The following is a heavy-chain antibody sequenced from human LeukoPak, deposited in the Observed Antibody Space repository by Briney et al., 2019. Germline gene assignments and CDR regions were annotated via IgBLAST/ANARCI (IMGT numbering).Heavy chain of an antibody. CDR2: IYPGDSDT. V-gene: IGHV5-51*01. J-gene: IGHJ4*02. Sequence: RGESLKISCKGSGYSFTNYWIGWVRQMPGKGLEWMGIIYPGDSDTKYSPSFQGQVTISADKSISSAYLQWTSLKASDTAMYYCARQARFHGSPYDSWGQGTLVTVPS. D-gene: IGHD3-10*01. CDR1: GYSFTNYW. CDR3: ARQARFHGSPYDS.